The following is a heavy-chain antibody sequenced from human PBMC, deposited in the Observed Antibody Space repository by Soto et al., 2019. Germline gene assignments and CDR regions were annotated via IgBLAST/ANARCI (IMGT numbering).Heavy chain of an antibody. CDR1: GFTFSSYA. V-gene: IGHV3-30-3*01. D-gene: IGHD6-13*01. J-gene: IGHJ6*02. CDR2: ISYDGSNK. CDR3: AREEWRQQQLVLFYGMDV. Sequence: GGSLRLSCAASGFTFSSYAMHWVRQAPGKGLEWVAVISYDGSNKYYADSVKGRFTISRDNSKNTLYLQMNSLRAEDTAVYYCAREEWRQQQLVLFYGMDVWGQGTTVTVSS.